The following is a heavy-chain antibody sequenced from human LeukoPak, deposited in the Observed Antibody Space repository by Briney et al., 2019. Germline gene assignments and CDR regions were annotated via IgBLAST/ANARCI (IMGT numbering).Heavy chain of an antibody. CDR2: IYYSGST. J-gene: IGHJ4*02. D-gene: IGHD6-13*01. CDR3: ATDRGGSSSWIDY. V-gene: IGHV4-59*01. Sequence: GSLRLSCAASGFTFSSYSMNWVRQAPGKGLEWLGYIYYSGSTNYNPSLKSRVTISVDTSKNQFSLKLSSVTAADTAVYYCATDRGGSSSWIDYWGQGTLVTVSS. CDR1: GFTFSSYS.